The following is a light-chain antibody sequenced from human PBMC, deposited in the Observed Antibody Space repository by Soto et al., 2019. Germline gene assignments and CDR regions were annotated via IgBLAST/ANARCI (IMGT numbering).Light chain of an antibody. Sequence: DIVMTQSPLSLPVTPGEPASISCRSSQSLLHSNGYNYLDWYLQKPGQSPQLLIYLGSNRASGVPDRFSGSGSGTDFTLKISRVEAEDVGVYYCMKALRSITFGQGTRLEIK. CDR2: LGS. V-gene: IGKV2-28*01. CDR3: MKALRSIT. CDR1: QSLLHSNGYNY. J-gene: IGKJ5*01.